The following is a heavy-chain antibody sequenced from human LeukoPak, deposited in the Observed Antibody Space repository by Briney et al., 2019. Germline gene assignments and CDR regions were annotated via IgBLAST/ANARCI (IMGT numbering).Heavy chain of an antibody. CDR3: ARLAIRSTWYFDL. V-gene: IGHV4-4*09. Sequence: SETLSLTCTVSGASISSYFWNWVRQSPGKGLEWIGCLYPSGSTNYNPSLKSRVSISVDTSKNQFSLNLNSVAAADTAVYYCARLAIRSTWYFDLWGRGTLATVSS. CDR1: GASISSYF. CDR2: LYPSGST. J-gene: IGHJ2*01. D-gene: IGHD3-10*01.